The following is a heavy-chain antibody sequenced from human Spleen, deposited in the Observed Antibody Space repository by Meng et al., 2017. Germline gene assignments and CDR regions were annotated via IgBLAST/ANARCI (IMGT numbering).Heavy chain of an antibody. CDR1: GGSISTSGYY. D-gene: IGHD6-19*01. Sequence: QPQLQESGPGLVRPSEALSLNCSVSGGSISTSGYYWGWIRQPPGKGLEWIGSIGHSGFTYYTPSLKSRVTVSIDTSRNQFSLWLTSVTAADTAVYYCVRSSAWVRTGFDPWGQGTLVTVSS. CDR3: VRSSAWVRTGFDP. CDR2: IGHSGFT. V-gene: IGHV4-39*01. J-gene: IGHJ5*02.